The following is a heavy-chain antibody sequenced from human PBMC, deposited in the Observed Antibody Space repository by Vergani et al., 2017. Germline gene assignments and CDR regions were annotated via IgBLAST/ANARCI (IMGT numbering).Heavy chain of an antibody. D-gene: IGHD3-3*01. Sequence: QVQLQESGPGLVKPSETLSLTCAVSGYSLRRGYYWGWIRQPPGQGLEWIGSIYHSGSTFYNPSLKSRVTISVDTAKNPFSLNLSAGTAADTAVYYCARLRDFWSGYYTGSDAFDIWGQGTMVTVSS. CDR2: IYHSGST. V-gene: IGHV4-38-2*01. CDR1: GYSLRRGYY. CDR3: ARLRDFWSGYYTGSDAFDI. J-gene: IGHJ3*02.